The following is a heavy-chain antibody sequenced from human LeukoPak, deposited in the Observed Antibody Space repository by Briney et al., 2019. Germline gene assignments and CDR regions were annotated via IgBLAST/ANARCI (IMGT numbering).Heavy chain of an antibody. J-gene: IGHJ4*02. CDR3: AREGGITVAGKFDS. CDR2: IQYDESDK. V-gene: IGHV3-30*02. Sequence: QPGGSLRLSCAASGFTFSTYGMHWVRQAPGKGLEWVAFIQYDESDKYYADSVRGRFTISRDNSKNTLYLQMNSLRAEDTAVYYCAREGGITVAGKFDSWGQGTLVTVSS. CDR1: GFTFSTYG. D-gene: IGHD6-19*01.